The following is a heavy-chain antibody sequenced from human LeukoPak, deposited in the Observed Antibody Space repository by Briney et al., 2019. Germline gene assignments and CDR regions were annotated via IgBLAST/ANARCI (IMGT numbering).Heavy chain of an antibody. J-gene: IGHJ6*02. CDR3: AKDRVDYGDYYYYGMDV. V-gene: IGHV3-30*02. CDR1: GFTFSSYG. CDR2: IRYDGSNK. Sequence: GGSLRLSCAASGFTFSSYGMHWVRQAPGKGLEWVAFIRYDGSNKYYADSVKGRFTISRDNSKNTLYLQMNSLRAEDTAVYYCAKDRVDYGDYYYYGMDVWGQGTTVTVSS. D-gene: IGHD4-17*01.